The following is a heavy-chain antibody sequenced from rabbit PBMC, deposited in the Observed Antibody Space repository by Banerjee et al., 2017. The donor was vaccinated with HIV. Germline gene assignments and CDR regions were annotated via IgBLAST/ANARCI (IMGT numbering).Heavy chain of an antibody. D-gene: IGHD4-1*01. V-gene: IGHV1S7*01. CDR2: IYAGEGTT. Sequence: QLEESGGDLVQPGGSLTLSCKASGFDFSSYYMSWVRQAPGKGLEWIGIIYAGEGTTDYASWVNGRFTISTDNAQNTVDLQMNSLTAADTATYFCARAIGSGWNNLWGPGTLVTVS. CDR1: GFDFSSYY. J-gene: IGHJ4*01. CDR3: ARAIGSGWNNL.